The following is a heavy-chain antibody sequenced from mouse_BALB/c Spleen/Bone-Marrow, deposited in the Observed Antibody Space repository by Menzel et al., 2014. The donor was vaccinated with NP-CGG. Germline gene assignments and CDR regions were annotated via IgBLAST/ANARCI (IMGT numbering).Heavy chain of an antibody. J-gene: IGHJ2*01. CDR3: VRGGYYVPSYFDS. CDR2: ISGGTSTI. CDR1: GFTFRSFG. V-gene: IGHV5-17*02. Sequence: EVQLVESGGGLVQPGGSRKLSCAASGFTFRSFGMHWARQAPEKGLEWVAYISGGTSTIYYADTVKGRFTISRDSPNNTLFLQMTSLRSEDTAMYYCVRGGYYVPSYFDSWGQGTTLTVSS. D-gene: IGHD2-3*01.